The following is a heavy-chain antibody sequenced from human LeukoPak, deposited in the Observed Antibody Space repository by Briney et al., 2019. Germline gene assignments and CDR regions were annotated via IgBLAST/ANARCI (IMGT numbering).Heavy chain of an antibody. CDR3: AREPYCSSTSCQGGYFDY. D-gene: IGHD2-2*01. CDR1: GGSISSSSYY. CDR2: IYYTRST. V-gene: IGHV4-39*02. J-gene: IGHJ4*02. Sequence: PSETLSLTCTVSGGSISSSSYYWGWIRQPPGKGLEWIGSIYYTRSTYYNPSLKSRVTISVDTSKNQFSLKLSSVTAADTAVYYCAREPYCSSTSCQGGYFDYWGQGTLVTVSS.